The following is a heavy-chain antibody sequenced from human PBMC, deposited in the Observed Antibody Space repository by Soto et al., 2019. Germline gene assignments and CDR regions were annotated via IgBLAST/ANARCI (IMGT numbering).Heavy chain of an antibody. D-gene: IGHD5-18*01. Sequence: QVRLQQWGAGLVKPSETLSLTCAVYGGSFSGYNWSWIRQPPGKGLEWIGEINHSGSSNSNPSLKSRVTLLVDTSKNQFSLKVSSVTAADTAVYYCARELGYSYGSNKIFDSWGQGPPVTVSS. CDR2: INHSGSS. V-gene: IGHV4-34*01. J-gene: IGHJ4*02. CDR3: ARELGYSYGSNKIFDS. CDR1: GGSFSGYN.